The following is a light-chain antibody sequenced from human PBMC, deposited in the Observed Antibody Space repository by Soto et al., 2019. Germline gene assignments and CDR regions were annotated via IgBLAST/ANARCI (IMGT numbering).Light chain of an antibody. J-gene: IGKJ1*01. CDR3: QHSSLSPWT. V-gene: IGKV1-39*01. CDR1: QSIFNY. CDR2: ATS. Sequence: DIQMTQSPSSLSASVGDRVTITCRASQSIFNYLNWYQQKPGKAPKLLIFATSNLQSGVPSRFSGSGSGTEFTLTISRLQLEDFATYSCQHSSLSPWTFGQGTTVEIK.